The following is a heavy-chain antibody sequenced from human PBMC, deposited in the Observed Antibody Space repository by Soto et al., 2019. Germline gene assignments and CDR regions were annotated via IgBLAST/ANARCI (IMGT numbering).Heavy chain of an antibody. D-gene: IGHD2-15*01. J-gene: IGHJ6*03. Sequence: GGSLRLSCAASGFTFSSYAMSWVRQAPGKGLEWVSAISGSGGSTYYADSVKGRFTISRDNSKNTLYLQMNSLRAEDTAVYYCAKDPVGAFVVVVAATPPWYYYMDVWGKGTTVTVSS. CDR2: ISGSGGST. V-gene: IGHV3-23*01. CDR3: AKDPVGAFVVVVAATPPWYYYMDV. CDR1: GFTFSSYA.